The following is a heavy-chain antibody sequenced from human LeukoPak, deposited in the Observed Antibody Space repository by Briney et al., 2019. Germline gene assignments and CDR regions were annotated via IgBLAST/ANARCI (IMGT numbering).Heavy chain of an antibody. V-gene: IGHV1-18*01. Sequence: ASVKVSCKASGGTFSSYAISWVRQAPGQGLEWMGWISGYNGNTKYAQNLQGRVTMTTDTFTSTAYMELRSLRSDDTAVYYCARLDRSGAFDYWGQGTLVTVSS. CDR1: GGTFSSYA. CDR2: ISGYNGNT. J-gene: IGHJ4*02. D-gene: IGHD3-22*01. CDR3: ARLDRSGAFDY.